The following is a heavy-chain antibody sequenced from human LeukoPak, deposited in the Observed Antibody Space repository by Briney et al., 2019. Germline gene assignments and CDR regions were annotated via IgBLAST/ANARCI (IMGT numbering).Heavy chain of an antibody. Sequence: ASVKVSCKASGYTFTDYYMHWVRQAPGQGLEWMGWINPNSGGTNCAQKFQGRVTMTRDTSISTAYMELSRLRSDDTAVYYCAMGGRSYPDYYYYYMDVWGKGTTVTVSS. CDR2: INPNSGGT. D-gene: IGHD3-16*01. CDR3: AMGGRSYPDYYYYYMDV. V-gene: IGHV1-2*02. J-gene: IGHJ6*03. CDR1: GYTFTDYY.